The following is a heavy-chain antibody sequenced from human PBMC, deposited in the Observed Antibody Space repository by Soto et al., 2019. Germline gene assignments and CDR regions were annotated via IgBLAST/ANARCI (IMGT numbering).Heavy chain of an antibody. Sequence: PSETLSLTCTVSGGSISSGGYYWSWIRQHPGKGLEWIGYIYYSGSTYYNPSLKSRVTISVDTSKNQFSPKLSSVAAADTAVYYCARRYGRAFDIWGQGTMVTVSS. CDR1: GGSISSGGYY. CDR3: ARRYGRAFDI. CDR2: IYYSGST. D-gene: IGHD4-17*01. V-gene: IGHV4-31*03. J-gene: IGHJ3*02.